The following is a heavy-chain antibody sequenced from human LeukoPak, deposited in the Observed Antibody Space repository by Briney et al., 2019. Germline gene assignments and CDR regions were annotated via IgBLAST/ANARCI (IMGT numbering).Heavy chain of an antibody. Sequence: PGGSLRLSCAASGFTVSSNYMGWVRQAPGKGLEWVSVIYSGGSTYYADSVKGRFTISRDNSKNTLYLQMNSLRAEDTAVYYCASRRDGYIPDAFDIWGQGTMVTVSS. CDR3: ASRRDGYIPDAFDI. D-gene: IGHD5-24*01. J-gene: IGHJ3*02. CDR2: IYSGGST. V-gene: IGHV3-66*01. CDR1: GFTVSSNY.